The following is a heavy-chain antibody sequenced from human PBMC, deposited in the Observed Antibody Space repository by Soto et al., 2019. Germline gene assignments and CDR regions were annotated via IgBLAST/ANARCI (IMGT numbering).Heavy chain of an antibody. CDR3: ARDSTRYYYDSSGYYLPDY. CDR1: GFTFTNYW. D-gene: IGHD3-22*01. J-gene: IGHJ4*02. CDR2: INKDASQR. Sequence: GGSLRLSCAASGFTFTNYWMTWVRQAPGKGLEWMANINKDASQRDYVDSVKGRFTISRDNAKNTLYLQMNSLRAEDTAVYYCARDSTRYYYDSSGYYLPDYWGQGTLVTVSS. V-gene: IGHV3-7*01.